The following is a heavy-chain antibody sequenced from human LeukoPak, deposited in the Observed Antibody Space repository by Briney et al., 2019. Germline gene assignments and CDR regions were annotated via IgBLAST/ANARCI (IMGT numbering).Heavy chain of an antibody. J-gene: IGHJ5*02. CDR1: GGSISSGDYY. CDR2: IYYSGST. Sequence: PSETLSLTCTVSGGSISSGDYYWSWIRQPPGKGLEWIGYIYYSGSTYYNPSLKSRVTISVDTSKNQFSLKLSSVTAADTAVHYCARAVHCSSTSCYMGLDWFDPWGQGTLVTVSS. CDR3: ARAVHCSSTSCYMGLDWFDP. V-gene: IGHV4-30-4*01. D-gene: IGHD2-2*02.